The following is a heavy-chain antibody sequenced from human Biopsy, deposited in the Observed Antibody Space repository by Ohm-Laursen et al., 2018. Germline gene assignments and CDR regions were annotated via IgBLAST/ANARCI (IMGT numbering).Heavy chain of an antibody. CDR3: ATDLFGRRFSGYRVDY. Sequence: ATVNISCQVSGYIFIAYYIQWVKQAPGKGLEWVGLVDPEDSKAFYAEKFQGRVTLTADTSTDTVFMELTNLRSDDTAVYFCATDLFGRRFSGYRVDYWGQGTLVSVSS. CDR2: VDPEDSKA. D-gene: IGHD5-12*01. CDR1: GYIFIAYY. V-gene: IGHV1-69-2*01. J-gene: IGHJ4*02.